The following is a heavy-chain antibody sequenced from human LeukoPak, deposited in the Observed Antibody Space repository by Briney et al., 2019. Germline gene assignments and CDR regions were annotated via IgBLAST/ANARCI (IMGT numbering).Heavy chain of an antibody. J-gene: IGHJ4*02. D-gene: IGHD4-17*01. V-gene: IGHV4-61*02. CDR2: IYTSGTT. Sequence: PSQTLSLTCTVSGGSISSRSFQWSWIRQPAGKGLEWIGRIYTSGTTNYNPSLKSRVSISVDTSKNRISLKLSSVTAADTAVYYCARSDYGDYVFDYWGQGTLVTVSP. CDR3: ARSDYGDYVFDY. CDR1: GGSISSRSFQ.